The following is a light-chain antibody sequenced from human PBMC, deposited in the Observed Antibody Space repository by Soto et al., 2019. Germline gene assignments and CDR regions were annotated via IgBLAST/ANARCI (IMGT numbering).Light chain of an antibody. Sequence: DIVMTQSPDSLAVSLGERATINCKASQSLLYTSNNQNYLAWYQQRPGQPPKLLIYWASTRESGVPDRFSGSGSGTDLTLTISSLQPEDVAFYYCQQYFLILRTFGQGTKVEI. J-gene: IGKJ1*01. V-gene: IGKV4-1*01. CDR2: WAS. CDR3: QQYFLILRT. CDR1: QSLLYTSNNQNY.